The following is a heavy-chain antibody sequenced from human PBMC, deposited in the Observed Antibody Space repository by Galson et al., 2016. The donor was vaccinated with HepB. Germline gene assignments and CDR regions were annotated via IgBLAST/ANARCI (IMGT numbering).Heavy chain of an antibody. J-gene: IGHJ4*02. Sequence: SVKVSCKASGYTFTHYGITWVRQAPGQGLEWMGWISPSNGDPNFAQKFPGRVTTTTDTSTSTVYMELRSLRYDNTAVYFCARVGPLGSYDYWGQGTLVTVSS. CDR2: ISPSNGDP. V-gene: IGHV1-18*01. CDR1: GYTFTHYG. CDR3: ARVGPLGSYDY. D-gene: IGHD7-27*01.